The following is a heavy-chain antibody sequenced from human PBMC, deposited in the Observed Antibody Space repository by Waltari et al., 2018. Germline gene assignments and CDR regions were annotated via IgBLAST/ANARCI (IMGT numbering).Heavy chain of an antibody. CDR1: GGTFSSYA. V-gene: IGHV1-69*12. J-gene: IGHJ6*03. Sequence: QVQLVQSGAEVKKPGSSVKVSCKASGGTFSSYAISWVRQATGQGLEWMGGIIPIFGTANYAQKFQGRVTITADESTSTAYMELSSLRSEDTAVYYCARASRDVLMVYANYYYMDVWGKGTTVTVSS. CDR3: ARASRDVLMVYANYYYMDV. D-gene: IGHD2-8*01. CDR2: IIPIFGTA.